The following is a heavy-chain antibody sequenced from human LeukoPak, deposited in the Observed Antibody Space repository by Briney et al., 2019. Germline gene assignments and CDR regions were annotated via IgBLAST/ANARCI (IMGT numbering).Heavy chain of an antibody. J-gene: IGHJ3*02. CDR1: KFNFNSYG. CDR3: ARKALTGSHSGPFDI. D-gene: IGHD7-27*01. V-gene: IGHV3-23*01. CDR2: ISGSGGST. Sequence: GGSLRLSCTTSKFNFNSYGMTWVRQAPGRGLEWVSSISGSGGSTQYAASVQGRFTISRDNAENLLFLQMSSLRAEDTAVYFCARKALTGSHSGPFDIWGQGTFVTVSS.